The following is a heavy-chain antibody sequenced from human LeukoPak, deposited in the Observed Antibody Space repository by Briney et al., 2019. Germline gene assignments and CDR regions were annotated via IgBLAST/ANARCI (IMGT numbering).Heavy chain of an antibody. J-gene: IGHJ4*02. CDR2: IYPGDSDT. CDR1: GYSLTSYW. V-gene: IGHV5-51*01. CDR3: ARHVPFDY. Sequence: GESLKISCKGSGYSLTSYWIGWVRQMPGKGLEWMGIIYPGDSDTRYSPSFHGQVTISADRSINTAYLQWSSLKASDTAIYYCARHVPFDYWGQGTLVTVSS.